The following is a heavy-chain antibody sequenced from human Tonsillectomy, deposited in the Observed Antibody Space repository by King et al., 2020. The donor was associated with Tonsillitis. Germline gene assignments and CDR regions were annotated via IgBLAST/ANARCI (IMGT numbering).Heavy chain of an antibody. J-gene: IGHJ4*02. CDR2: INSDGSST. CDR3: ARGPHYDSSGYYEFLKDY. V-gene: IGHV3-74*01. Sequence: VQLVESGGGLVQPGGSLRLSCAASGFTFSSYWMHWVRQAPGKGLVWVSRINSDGSSTIYADSVKGRFTISRDNAKNTLYLQMNSLRAEDTAVYYCARGPHYDSSGYYEFLKDYWGQGTLVTVSS. D-gene: IGHD3-22*01. CDR1: GFTFSSYW.